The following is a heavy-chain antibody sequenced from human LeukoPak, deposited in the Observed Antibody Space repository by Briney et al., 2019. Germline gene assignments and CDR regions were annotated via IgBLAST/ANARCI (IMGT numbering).Heavy chain of an antibody. J-gene: IGHJ4*02. CDR2: INHSGST. V-gene: IGHV4-34*01. D-gene: IGHD4-17*01. CDR1: GGSFSGYY. CDR3: ARGYGDYYFDY. Sequence: SETLSLTCAVYGGSFSGYYWSWIRQPPGKGLEWIGEINHSGSTNYNPSLKSRVTISVDTSKNQFSLKLSSVTAADTAVYYCARGYGDYYFDYWGQGTLVTVSS.